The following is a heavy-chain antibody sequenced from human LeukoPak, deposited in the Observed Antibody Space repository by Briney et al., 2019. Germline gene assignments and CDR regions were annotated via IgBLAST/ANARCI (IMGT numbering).Heavy chain of an antibody. D-gene: IGHD6-13*01. CDR1: GFTFSDYY. CDR2: ISSSGSTI. V-gene: IGHV3-11*01. Sequence: PGGSLRLSCAASGFTFSDYYMSWIRQAPGKGLEWVSYISSSGSTIYYADSVKGRFTISRDNAKNSLYLQMNSLRAEDTVVYYCARSDLAAAATDFDYWGQGTLVTVSS. J-gene: IGHJ4*02. CDR3: ARSDLAAAATDFDY.